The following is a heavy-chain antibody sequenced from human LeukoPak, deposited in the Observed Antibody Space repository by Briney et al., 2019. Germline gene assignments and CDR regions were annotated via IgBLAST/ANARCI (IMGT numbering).Heavy chain of an antibody. V-gene: IGHV3-7*01. J-gene: IGHJ4*02. D-gene: IGHD3-10*01. CDR3: ARHPLMVRGRIEYYFDY. Sequence: TGGSLRLSCAASGFTFSSYWMSWVRQAPGKGLEWVANIKQDGSEKYYVDSVKGRFTISRDNAKNSLYLQMNSLRAEDTAVYYCARHPLMVRGRIEYYFDYWGQGTLVTVSS. CDR2: IKQDGSEK. CDR1: GFTFSSYW.